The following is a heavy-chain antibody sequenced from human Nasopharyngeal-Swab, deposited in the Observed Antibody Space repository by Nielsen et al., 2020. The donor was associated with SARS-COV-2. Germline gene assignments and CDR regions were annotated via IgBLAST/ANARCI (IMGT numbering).Heavy chain of an antibody. V-gene: IGHV4-39*07. CDR3: ARRGGIAVAGTGLFDF. CDR2: IYYSGNT. D-gene: IGHD6-19*01. Sequence: SETLSLTCTVSGGSISSSSYYWGWIRQPPGKGLEWIASIYYSGNTYYNPSFRSRVTMSVDRSKNEFSLKLSSVTAADTAVYYCARRGGIAVAGTGLFDFWGQGTLVTVSS. J-gene: IGHJ4*02. CDR1: GGSISSSSYY.